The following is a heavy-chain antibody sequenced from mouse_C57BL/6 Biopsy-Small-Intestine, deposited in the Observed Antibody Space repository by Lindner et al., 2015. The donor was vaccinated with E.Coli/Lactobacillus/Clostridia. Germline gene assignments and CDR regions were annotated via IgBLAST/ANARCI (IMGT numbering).Heavy chain of an antibody. CDR1: GYAFSSSW. CDR3: ARSSYYGGSPY. Sequence: VQLQESGPELVKPGASVKISCRASGYAFSSSWMNWVKQRPGKGLEWIGRIYPGDGDTNYNGKFKGKATLTADKSFSTAYMQLSSLTSEDSAVYFCARSSYYGGSPYWGQGTTLTVSS. J-gene: IGHJ2*01. D-gene: IGHD1-1*01. V-gene: IGHV1-82*01. CDR2: IYPGDGDT.